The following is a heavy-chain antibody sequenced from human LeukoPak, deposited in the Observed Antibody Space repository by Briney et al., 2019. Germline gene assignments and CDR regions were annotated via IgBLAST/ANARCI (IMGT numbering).Heavy chain of an antibody. D-gene: IGHD3-3*01. V-gene: IGHV3-23*01. CDR1: GFTFSSYA. J-gene: IGHJ4*02. CDR3: AKDLWKADY. Sequence: GGSLRLSCAASGFTFSSYAMSWVRQAPGKGLEWVSAIGGDAVSTYYADSVKGRFSISRDNSKNTLYLQMNSLRADDTAVYYCAKDLWKADYWGQGTLVTVSS. CDR2: IGGDAVST.